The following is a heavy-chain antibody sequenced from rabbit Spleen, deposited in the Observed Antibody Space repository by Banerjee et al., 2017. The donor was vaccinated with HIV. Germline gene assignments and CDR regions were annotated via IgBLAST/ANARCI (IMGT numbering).Heavy chain of an antibody. J-gene: IGHJ4*01. V-gene: IGHV1S40*01. CDR3: ARDPAYASSSGYNIPNL. D-gene: IGHD1-1*01. CDR2: IYAGSGGST. CDR1: GFTLSSYW. Sequence: QSLEESGGDLVKPGASLTLTCTASGFTLSSYWICWVRQAPGKGLEWIACIYAGSGGSTYYASWAKGRFTISKTSSTTVTLQLNSLTAADTATYFCARDPAYASSSGYNIPNLWGPGTLVTVS.